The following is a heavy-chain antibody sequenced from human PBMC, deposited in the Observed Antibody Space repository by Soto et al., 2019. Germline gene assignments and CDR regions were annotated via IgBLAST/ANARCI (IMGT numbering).Heavy chain of an antibody. CDR2: MNSDGSST. D-gene: IGHD3-10*01. J-gene: IGHJ4*02. CDR3: ARPYYTDSGSYGY. V-gene: IGHV3-74*01. CDR1: GFTFSNYW. Sequence: EVQLVESGGGLVQPGGSLRLSCAASGFTFSNYWMHWVRQAPGKGLVWVSRMNSDGSSTSYADSVKGRFTISRDNAKNTLYLQMIRLRAEDTAVYYCARPYYTDSGSYGYWGQGTLVAVSS.